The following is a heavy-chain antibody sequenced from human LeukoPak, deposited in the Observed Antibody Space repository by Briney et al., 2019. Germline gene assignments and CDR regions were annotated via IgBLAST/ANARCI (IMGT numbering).Heavy chain of an antibody. CDR1: GGSISSSY. Sequence: PSETLSLTCTVSGGSISSSYWSWIRQPPGKGLEWLGYIYYSGSTNYNPSLNSRVTISVYTSKNQFSLKLSSGTAADTGVYYCAREGDSSSYYFDYWGQGTLVTVSS. CDR2: IYYSGST. CDR3: AREGDSSSYYFDY. V-gene: IGHV4-59*01. D-gene: IGHD6-13*01. J-gene: IGHJ4*02.